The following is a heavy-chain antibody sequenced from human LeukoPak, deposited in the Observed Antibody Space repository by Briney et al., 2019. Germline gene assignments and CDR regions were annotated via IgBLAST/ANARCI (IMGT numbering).Heavy chain of an antibody. D-gene: IGHD3-9*01. CDR2: IRYDGSNT. CDR3: ARDDTTGYYYMDV. Sequence: GGSLRLSCAASGFTFSSYGMHWVRQAPGKGLEWVAVIRYDGSNTYYVDSVKGRFTISRDNSKNTLYLQLNSLRAEDTAVFYCARDDTTGYYYMDVWGKGTTVTVSS. J-gene: IGHJ6*03. CDR1: GFTFSSYG. V-gene: IGHV3-33*01.